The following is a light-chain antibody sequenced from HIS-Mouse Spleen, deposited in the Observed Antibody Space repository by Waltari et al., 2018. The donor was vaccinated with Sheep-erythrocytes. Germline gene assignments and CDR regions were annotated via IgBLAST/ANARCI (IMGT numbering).Light chain of an antibody. J-gene: IGLJ2*01. CDR1: KLGDKY. CDR2: QDS. CDR3: QAWDSSTVV. V-gene: IGLV3-1*01. Sequence: SYELTQPPSVSVSPVQTASITCSGDKLGDKYACWYQQKPGHSPVLVIYQDSKRPSVIPERFSGSNSGNTATLTISGTQAMDEADYYCQAWDSSTVVFGGGTKLTVL.